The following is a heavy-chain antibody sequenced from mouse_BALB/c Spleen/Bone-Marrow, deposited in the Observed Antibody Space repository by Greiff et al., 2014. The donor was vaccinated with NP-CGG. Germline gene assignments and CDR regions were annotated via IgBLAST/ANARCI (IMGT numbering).Heavy chain of an antibody. CDR2: INPSSGYT. V-gene: IGHV1-4*01. J-gene: IGHJ3*01. CDR3: ARFFYNYDGPWFAY. D-gene: IGHD2-12*01. Sequence: VQLQQSGAELARLGASVKMSCKASGYTFTSYTMHWVKQRPGQGLEWIGYINPSSGYTNYNQKFKDKATLTADKSSSTAYMQLSSMTSEDSAVYYCARFFYNYDGPWFAYWGQGTLVTVSA. CDR1: GYTFTSYT.